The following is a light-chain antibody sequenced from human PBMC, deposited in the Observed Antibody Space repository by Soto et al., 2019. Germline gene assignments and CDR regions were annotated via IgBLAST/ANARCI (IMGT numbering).Light chain of an antibody. CDR2: GAS. Sequence: EIVLTQSPATLSMSPGERASLFCRASQSVNRNFLAWYQQRPGQAPRLLVFGASSRATGIPERFSGSGSGTDFALTISRLEPEDFAVYYCQQYGSSPATFGQGTKVEIK. J-gene: IGKJ1*01. CDR3: QQYGSSPAT. CDR1: QSVNRNF. V-gene: IGKV3-20*01.